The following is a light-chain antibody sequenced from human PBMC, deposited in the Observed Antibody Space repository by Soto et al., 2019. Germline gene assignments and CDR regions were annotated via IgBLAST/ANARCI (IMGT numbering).Light chain of an antibody. CDR3: QHYNSYSEA. CDR1: QSISSW. J-gene: IGKJ1*01. CDR2: KAS. V-gene: IGKV1-5*03. Sequence: DIKMNQSPSTLSASVGDRVTITCRASQSISSWLAWYQQKPGKAPNLLIYKASTLESGVPSRFSGSGSGTEFTLTISSVQPDDFATYYCQHYNSYSEAFGQGTKVDIK.